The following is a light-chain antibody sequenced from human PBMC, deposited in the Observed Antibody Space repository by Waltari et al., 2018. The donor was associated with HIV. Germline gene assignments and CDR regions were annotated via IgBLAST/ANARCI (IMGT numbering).Light chain of an antibody. V-gene: IGLV1-47*01. CDR2: RDK. CDR1: SSNVGRNA. CDR3: STWDDSLKDVL. Sequence: QSALTQPPSASGTPGPRVTISCSGSSSNVGRNAVYWYQKFPGSAPQLVIYRDKRRPPGVADRFSASKSGAAASLAISGLRSEDEADFYCSTWDDSLKDVLFGGGTKLTVL. J-gene: IGLJ2*01.